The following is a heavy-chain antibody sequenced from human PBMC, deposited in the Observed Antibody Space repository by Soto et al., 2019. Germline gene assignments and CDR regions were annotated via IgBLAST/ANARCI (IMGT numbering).Heavy chain of an antibody. CDR1: GFTFSSSA. Sequence: PGGSLRLSCAASGFTFSSSAMSWVRQAPGKGLEWVSAVSGSGGTTYYADSARGRFTISRDNSKNTLYLQMNSLRAEDTAIYFCARCTVDTIVTSGWCHYLDPWGQGTLVTVSS. V-gene: IGHV3-23*01. CDR2: VSGSGGTT. CDR3: ARCTVDTIVTSGWCHYLDP. D-gene: IGHD6-19*01. J-gene: IGHJ5*02.